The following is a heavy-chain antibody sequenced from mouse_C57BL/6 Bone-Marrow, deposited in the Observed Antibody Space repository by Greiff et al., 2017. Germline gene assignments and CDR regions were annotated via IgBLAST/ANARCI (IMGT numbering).Heavy chain of an antibody. J-gene: IGHJ4*01. CDR2: IRSKSNNYAT. CDR3: VRKGIYYYGSSPYYAMDY. Sequence: EAGGGLVQPKGSLKLSCAASGFSFNTYAMNWVRQAPGKGLDWVARIRSKSNNYATYYADSVKDRFTISRDDSESMLYLQMNNLKTEDTAMYYCVRKGIYYYGSSPYYAMDYWGQGTSVTVSS. V-gene: IGHV10-1*01. CDR1: GFSFNTYA. D-gene: IGHD1-1*01.